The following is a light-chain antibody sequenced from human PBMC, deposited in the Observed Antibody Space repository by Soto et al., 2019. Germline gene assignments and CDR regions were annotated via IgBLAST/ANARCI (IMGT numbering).Light chain of an antibody. V-gene: IGLV2-14*03. CDR3: SSYAGRTLYV. J-gene: IGLJ1*01. CDR1: SSDVGAHNY. Sequence: QSVLTQPASVSGSPGQSITISCAGTSSDVGAHNYVSWYQQYPGKVPKVLIDNVSNRPSGVSNRFSGSKSGNRAYLTISGLQAEDEADYYCSSYAGRTLYVFGTGTKVTVL. CDR2: NVS.